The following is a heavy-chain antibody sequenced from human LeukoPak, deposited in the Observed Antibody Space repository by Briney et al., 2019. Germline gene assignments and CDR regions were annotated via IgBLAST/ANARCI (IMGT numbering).Heavy chain of an antibody. J-gene: IGHJ4*02. CDR3: AKESIGYSSGWYSGDY. CDR1: GFTFNLYG. CDR2: IRSDGSNK. D-gene: IGHD6-19*01. V-gene: IGHV3-30*02. Sequence: PGGSLRLSCATSGFTFNLYGMHWVRQAPGKGLEWVAFIRSDGSNKYYADSVKGRFTISRDNSKNTLYLQMNSLRAEDTAVYYCAKESIGYSSGWYSGDYWGQGTLVTVSS.